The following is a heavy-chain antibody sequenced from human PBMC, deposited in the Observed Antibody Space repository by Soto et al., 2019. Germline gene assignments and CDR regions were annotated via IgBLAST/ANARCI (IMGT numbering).Heavy chain of an antibody. CDR2: IFDNGAT. J-gene: IGHJ4*02. D-gene: IGHD2-2*01. CDR3: ARLDAYNSFDS. CDR1: GDSISSGGYY. Sequence: SETLSLTCAVSGDSISSGGYYWSWVRQPPGKGLEWMGHIFDNGATFYNPSLESRVTISVDRSKNHFSLRLTSLTAADTAMYYCARLDAYNSFDSWGQGTLVTVSS. V-gene: IGHV4-30-2*01.